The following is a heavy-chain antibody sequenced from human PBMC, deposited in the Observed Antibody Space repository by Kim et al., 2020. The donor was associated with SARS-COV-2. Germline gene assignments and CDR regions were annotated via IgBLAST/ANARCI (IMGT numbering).Heavy chain of an antibody. CDR3: ARGVAVAPHYYYHYGMDV. CDR1: EFSFSTHW. CDR2: IKQDAYET. V-gene: IGHV3-7*03. Sequence: GGSLRLSCAASEFSFSTHWMTWVRQAPGKGLEWVASIKQDAYETYYVDSVRGRFTISRDNAENLLYLDMDSLRDEDKAVYYCARGVAVAPHYYYHYGMDVWGEGTTVTVSS. D-gene: IGHD6-19*01. J-gene: IGHJ6*04.